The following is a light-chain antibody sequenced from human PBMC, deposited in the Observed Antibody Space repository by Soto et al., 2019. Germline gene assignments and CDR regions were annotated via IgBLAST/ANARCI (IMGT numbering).Light chain of an antibody. CDR3: QQYNSYPYT. Sequence: DIQMTQSPSTLSAAVGDRVTITCRASQSISSWLAWYQQKPGKAPKLLIYKASSLESGVPSRFSGSGSGTEFTLTISSLQPDDFATYYCQQYNSYPYTFGQGTKLEIK. J-gene: IGKJ2*01. CDR1: QSISSW. CDR2: KAS. V-gene: IGKV1-5*03.